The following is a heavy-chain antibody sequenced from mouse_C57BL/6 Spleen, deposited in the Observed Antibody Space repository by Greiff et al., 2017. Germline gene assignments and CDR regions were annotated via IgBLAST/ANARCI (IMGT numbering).Heavy chain of an antibody. CDR2: INPYNGGT. Sequence: VQLQQSGPVLVKPGASVKMSCKASGYTFTDYYMNWVKQSHGKSLEWIGVINPYNGGTSYNQKFKGKATLTVDKSSSTAYMELNSLTSEDSAVYYCAYYGSSYGYWGQGTTLTVSS. CDR1: GYTFTDYY. J-gene: IGHJ2*01. V-gene: IGHV1-19*01. D-gene: IGHD1-1*01. CDR3: AYYGSSYGY.